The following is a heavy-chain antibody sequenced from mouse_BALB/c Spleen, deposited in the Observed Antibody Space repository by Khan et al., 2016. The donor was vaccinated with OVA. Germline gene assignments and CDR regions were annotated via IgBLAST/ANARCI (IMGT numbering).Heavy chain of an antibody. CDR2: ISSTGST. CDR1: GYSITSDYA. D-gene: IGHD2-14*01. Sequence: QLEESGPGLVKPSQSLPLTCTVTGYSITSDYAWNWIRQFPGNKLEWMGYISSTGSTSYNPSLKSRISITRDTSKNQFFLQLKSVTTEDTATYYCARSLYYSYGYALDCWGRGTSVTVSS. J-gene: IGHJ4*01. CDR3: ARSLYYSYGYALDC. V-gene: IGHV3-2*02.